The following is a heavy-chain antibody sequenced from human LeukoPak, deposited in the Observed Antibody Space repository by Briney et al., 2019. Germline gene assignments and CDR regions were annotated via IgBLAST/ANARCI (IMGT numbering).Heavy chain of an antibody. CDR1: GFTFSSYS. CDR2: ISSSSSTI. Sequence: PGGSLRLSCAASGFTFSSYSMNWDRQAPGKGLEWVSYISSSSSTIYYADSVKGRFTISRDNAKNSLYLQMNSLRAEDTAVYYCGWAVAGDFDYWGQGTLVTVSS. CDR3: GWAVAGDFDY. D-gene: IGHD6-19*01. J-gene: IGHJ4*02. V-gene: IGHV3-48*01.